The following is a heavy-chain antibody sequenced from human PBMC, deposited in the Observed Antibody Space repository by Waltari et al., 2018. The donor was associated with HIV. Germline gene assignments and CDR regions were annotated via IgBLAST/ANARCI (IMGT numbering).Heavy chain of an antibody. CDR2: ISAYNGNT. Sequence: QVQLVQSGDEVKKPGASVKVSCKTSGYTFTNYGITWVRQAPGQGLEWRGWISAYNGNTNVAQRFQGRVTMTTDTSTSTAYMELRSLRSDDTAVFYCARVQLIMVTFGGDFAPQFFEYWGQGTLVTVSS. V-gene: IGHV1-18*01. D-gene: IGHD3-16*01. J-gene: IGHJ4*02. CDR1: GYTFTNYG. CDR3: ARVQLIMVTFGGDFAPQFFEY.